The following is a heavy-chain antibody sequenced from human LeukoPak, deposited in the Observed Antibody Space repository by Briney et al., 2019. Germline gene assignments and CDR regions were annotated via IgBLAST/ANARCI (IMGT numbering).Heavy chain of an antibody. CDR1: GGSIGSRSYY. Sequence: SETLSLTCTVSGGSIGSRSYYWGWIRQPPGKGLEWIGSIYYVGNTYYNPSLKSRVTLSVDTSKNQFSLKLSSVTAADTAVYYCAREGWLQFPDYWGQGTLVTVSS. CDR2: IYYVGNT. D-gene: IGHD5-24*01. J-gene: IGHJ4*02. CDR3: AREGWLQFPDY. V-gene: IGHV4-39*02.